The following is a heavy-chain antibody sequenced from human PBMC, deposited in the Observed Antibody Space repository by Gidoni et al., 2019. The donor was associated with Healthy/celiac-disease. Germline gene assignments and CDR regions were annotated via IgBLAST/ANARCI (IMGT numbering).Heavy chain of an antibody. CDR3: TTVPLIFGAVVASFDY. D-gene: IGHD3-3*01. Sequence: EVQLVESGGGLVKPGGSLRPSCAASGFTVSNAWMSWVRQATGKGLEWVGRIKSKTDGGTTDYAAPVKGRFTISRDDSKNTLYLQMNSLNTEDTAVYYCTTVPLIFGAVVASFDYWGQGTLVTVSS. J-gene: IGHJ4*02. CDR1: GFTVSNAW. CDR2: IKSKTDGGTT. V-gene: IGHV3-15*01.